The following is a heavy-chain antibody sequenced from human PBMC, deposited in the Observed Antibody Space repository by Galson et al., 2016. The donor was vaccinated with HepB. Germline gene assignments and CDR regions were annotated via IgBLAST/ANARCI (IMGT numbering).Heavy chain of an antibody. V-gene: IGHV3-74*01. CDR3: AASPRGWLQHDF. CDR2: INADGRTT. J-gene: IGHJ4*02. Sequence: SLRLSCAASGFTFSSYVMHWVRQPPGKGPVWVSRINADGRTTFDADSVKGRFTISRDNAKNTLYLQMNSLRVEDTAVDYCAASPRGWLQHDFWGQGTLVTVAS. CDR1: GFTFSSYV. D-gene: IGHD5-24*01.